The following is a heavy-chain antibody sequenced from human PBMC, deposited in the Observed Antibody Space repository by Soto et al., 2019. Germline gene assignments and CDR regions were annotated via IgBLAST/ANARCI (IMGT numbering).Heavy chain of an antibody. CDR3: ARDPRNYGEGHVPWFDP. Sequence: QVQLVQSGAEVKKPGASVKVSCKASGYTFTGYYMHWVRQAPGQGLEWMGWINPNSGGTNYAQKFQGWVTMTRDTSISTAYMELSRLRSDDTAVYYCARDPRNYGEGHVPWFDPWGQGTLVTVSS. CDR2: INPNSGGT. V-gene: IGHV1-2*04. J-gene: IGHJ5*02. D-gene: IGHD4-17*01. CDR1: GYTFTGYY.